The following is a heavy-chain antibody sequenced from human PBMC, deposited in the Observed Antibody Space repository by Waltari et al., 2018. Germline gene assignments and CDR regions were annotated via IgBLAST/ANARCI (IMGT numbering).Heavy chain of an antibody. D-gene: IGHD6-19*01. CDR2: IYHSGST. J-gene: IGHJ4*02. CDR1: GYSISSGYY. V-gene: IGHV4-38-2*02. Sequence: QVQLQESGPGLVKPSETLSLTCAVSGYSISSGYYWGWIRQPPGKGLEWIGSIYHSGSTYYNPSLKSRVTISVDTSKNQFSLKLSSVTAADTAVYYSARDSSGYGIFDYWGQGTLVTVSS. CDR3: ARDSSGYGIFDY.